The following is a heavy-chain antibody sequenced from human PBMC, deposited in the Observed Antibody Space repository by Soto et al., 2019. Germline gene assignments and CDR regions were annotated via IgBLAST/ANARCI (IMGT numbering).Heavy chain of an antibody. D-gene: IGHD1-26*01. CDR2: IWYDGSNK. Sequence: GGSLRLSCAASGFTFSDYGMHWVRQPPGKGLEWVAIIWYDGSNKYYTDSVKGRFTISRDNSKNTLYLQMNSLRAEDTAVYYCARDSPRGFTSAFDYWGQGTLVTVS. CDR3: ARDSPRGFTSAFDY. CDR1: GFTFSDYG. V-gene: IGHV3-33*01. J-gene: IGHJ4*02.